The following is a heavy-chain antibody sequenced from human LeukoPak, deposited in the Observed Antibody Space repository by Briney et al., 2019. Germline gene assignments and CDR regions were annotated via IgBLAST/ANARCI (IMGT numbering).Heavy chain of an antibody. CDR2: ISGSGGST. V-gene: IGHV3-23*01. J-gene: IGHJ4*02. Sequence: GGSLRLSCAASGFTFSSYAMSWVRQAPGKGLEWVSAISGSGGSTYYADSVKGRFTISRDNSKNKLYLQMNSLRAEDTAVYYCAAHRITMIVVAKYYFDYWGQGTLVTVSS. CDR3: AAHRITMIVVAKYYFDY. D-gene: IGHD3-22*01. CDR1: GFTFSSYA.